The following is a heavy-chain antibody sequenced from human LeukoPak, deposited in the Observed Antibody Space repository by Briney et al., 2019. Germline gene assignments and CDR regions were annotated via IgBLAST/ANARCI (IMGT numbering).Heavy chain of an antibody. CDR3: LRMGSSAYTLI. D-gene: IGHD3-22*01. CDR2: ISSDGSST. Sequence: PGGSLRLSCVASGFTLSNYWMHWVRQAPGKGLVWVSRISSDGSSTSYADSVKGRFTVSRDNAKNTLYLQMNSLRAEDTAVYYCLRMGSSAYTLIWGQGTLVTVSS. CDR1: GFTLSNYW. V-gene: IGHV3-74*01. J-gene: IGHJ4*02.